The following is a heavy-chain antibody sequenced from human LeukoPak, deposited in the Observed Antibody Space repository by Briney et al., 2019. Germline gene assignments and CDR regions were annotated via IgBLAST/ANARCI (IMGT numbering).Heavy chain of an antibody. V-gene: IGHV3-30-3*01. D-gene: IGHD6-13*01. CDR3: ARDQMISAAGLDY. CDR2: ISYEGSNK. CDR1: GFTFSSFA. J-gene: IGHJ4*02. Sequence: PGGSLRLSCTASGFTFSSFAMHWVRQAPGKGLEWVAVISYEGSNKYFADSVKGRFTISRDNSKNTLYLQMNSLRAEDTAVYYCARDQMISAAGLDYWGQGTLVTVSS.